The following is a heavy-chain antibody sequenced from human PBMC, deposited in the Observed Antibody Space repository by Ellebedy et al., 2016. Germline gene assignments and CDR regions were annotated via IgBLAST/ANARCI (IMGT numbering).Heavy chain of an antibody. CDR3: ARSPRQLVRSYWYFDL. V-gene: IGHV3-7*01. CDR2: IKQDGSEK. Sequence: GGSPRLSCAASGFTFSSYWMSWVRQAPGKGLEWVANIKQDGSEKYYVDSVKGRFTISRDNAKNSLYLQMNSLRAEDTAVYYCARSPRQLVRSYWYFDLWGRGTLVTVSS. CDR1: GFTFSSYW. D-gene: IGHD6-13*01. J-gene: IGHJ2*01.